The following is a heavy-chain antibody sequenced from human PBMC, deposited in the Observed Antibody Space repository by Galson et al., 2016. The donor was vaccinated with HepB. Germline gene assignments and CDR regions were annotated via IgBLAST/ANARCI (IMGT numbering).Heavy chain of an antibody. Sequence: QSGAEVKKPGESLKISCEGSGYSFTSYWIGWVRQMPGKGLEWMGIIYPGDSDTRYSPSFQGQVTISADKSISTAYLQWSSLKASDTAMYYCARSEYYYHSDTMHKGYGPWGQGTLVTVSS. CDR1: GYSFTSYW. CDR2: IYPGDSDT. J-gene: IGHJ5*02. D-gene: IGHD3-10*01. CDR3: ARSEYYYHSDTMHKGYGP. V-gene: IGHV5-51*01.